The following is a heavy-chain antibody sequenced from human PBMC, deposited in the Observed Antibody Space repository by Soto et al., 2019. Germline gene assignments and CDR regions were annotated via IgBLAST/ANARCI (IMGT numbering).Heavy chain of an antibody. V-gene: IGHV3-30-3*01. CDR1: GFTFSSYA. CDR2: ISYDGSNK. Sequence: HPGGSLRLSCAASGFTFSSYAMHWVRQAPGKGLEWVAVISYDGSNKYYADSVKGRFTISRDNSKNTLYLQMNSLRAEDTAVYYCARHYDTSGYYARYWGPGALVTVSS. CDR3: ARHYDTSGYYARY. D-gene: IGHD3-22*01. J-gene: IGHJ4*02.